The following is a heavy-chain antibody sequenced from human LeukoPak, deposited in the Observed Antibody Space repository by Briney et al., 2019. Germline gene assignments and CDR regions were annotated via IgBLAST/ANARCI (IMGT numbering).Heavy chain of an antibody. CDR3: ASNYDILSPFDY. CDR2: IYTSGST. Sequence: SETLSLTCTVSGGSISSYYWSWIRQPAGKGLEWIGRIYTSGSTNYNPSLKSRVTMSVDTSKNRFSLKLSSVTAADTAVYYCASNYDILSPFDYWGQGTLVTVSS. CDR1: GGSISSYY. V-gene: IGHV4-4*07. D-gene: IGHD3-9*01. J-gene: IGHJ4*02.